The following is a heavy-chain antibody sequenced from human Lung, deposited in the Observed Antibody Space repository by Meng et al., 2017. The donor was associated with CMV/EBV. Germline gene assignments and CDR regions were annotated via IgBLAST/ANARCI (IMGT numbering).Heavy chain of an antibody. CDR1: GFTFSLYP. Sequence: GESLKISCAASGFTFSLYPMHWVRQAPGKGLEWLTVISYDVITKHYADSVKGRFTISRDNSRNTLYLQMDSLRPEDTAMYYCARSPVLAGSDWVIDFWGQGTLVTVSS. D-gene: IGHD6-19*01. CDR2: ISYDVITK. J-gene: IGHJ4*02. CDR3: ARSPVLAGSDWVIDF. V-gene: IGHV3-30*04.